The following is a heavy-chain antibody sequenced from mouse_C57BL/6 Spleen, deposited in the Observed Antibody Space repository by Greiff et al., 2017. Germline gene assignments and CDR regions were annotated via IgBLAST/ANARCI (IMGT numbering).Heavy chain of an antibody. CDR2: IFPGSGST. Sequence: VQLQQSGPELVKPGASVKISCKASGYTFTDYYINWVKQRPGQGLEWIGWIFPGSGSTYYNEKFKGKATLTVDKSSSTAYMLLSSLTSEDSAVYFCARSRRTIYDGYYDAMDYWGQGTSVTVSS. V-gene: IGHV1-75*01. D-gene: IGHD2-3*01. CDR1: GYTFTDYY. CDR3: ARSRRTIYDGYYDAMDY. J-gene: IGHJ4*01.